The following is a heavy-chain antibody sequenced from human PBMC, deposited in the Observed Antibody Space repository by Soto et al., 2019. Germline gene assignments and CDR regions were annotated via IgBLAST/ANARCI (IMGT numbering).Heavy chain of an antibody. CDR3: ARDVVVGLVHY. CDR1: GYTFTSYG. D-gene: IGHD6-19*01. CDR2: ISAYNGNT. J-gene: IGHJ4*02. V-gene: IGHV1-18*01. Sequence: QVQLVQSGAEVKKPGASVKVACKASGYTFTSYGISWVRLAPGQGLEWMGWISAYNGNTKYAQKLQSRVTMTSDTSTSTPYMELNRIRADDTALENFARDVVVGLVHYWGQVSLFIGSS.